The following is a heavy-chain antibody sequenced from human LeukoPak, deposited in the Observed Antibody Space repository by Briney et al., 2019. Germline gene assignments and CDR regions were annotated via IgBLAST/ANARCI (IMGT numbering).Heavy chain of an antibody. Sequence: PGGSLRLSCVASGFTFSSYAMSWVRQAPGKGPEWVSAISGSGGSTYYADSVKGRFTISRDNSKNTLYLQMNSLRAEDTAVYYCASYSSGWEPKIDYWGQGTLVTVSS. CDR2: ISGSGGST. J-gene: IGHJ4*02. D-gene: IGHD6-19*01. V-gene: IGHV3-23*01. CDR1: GFTFSSYA. CDR3: ASYSSGWEPKIDY.